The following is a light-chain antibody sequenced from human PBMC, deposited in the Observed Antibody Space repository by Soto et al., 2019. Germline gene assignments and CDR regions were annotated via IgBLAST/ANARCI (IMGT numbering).Light chain of an antibody. CDR3: AAWDDSLKALV. Sequence: HSVLTQPPSASGTPGQRVTISCSGSSSNIGSNTVNWYQQLPGTAPKLLIYSNNQRPSGVPDRFSGSKSGTSASLAISGRQSEDEADYYCAAWDDSLKALVFGGGTKLTVL. CDR2: SNN. J-gene: IGLJ2*01. V-gene: IGLV1-44*01. CDR1: SSNIGSNT.